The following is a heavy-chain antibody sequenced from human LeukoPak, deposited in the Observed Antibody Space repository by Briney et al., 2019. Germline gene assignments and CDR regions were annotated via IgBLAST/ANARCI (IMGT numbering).Heavy chain of an antibody. V-gene: IGHV3-23*01. D-gene: IGHD3-16*01. CDR2: ISGSGYNT. CDR3: AKGGQHDYVWGRIPSS. Sequence: PGGSLRLSCTASGFSFSSFAMNWVRQAQGKGLEWVSGISGSGYNTYYIDSVKGRFTISRDNSRNTLFLQMNSLRAEDTAVYYCAKGGQHDYVWGRIPSSWGQGTPVTVSS. J-gene: IGHJ5*02. CDR1: GFSFSSFA.